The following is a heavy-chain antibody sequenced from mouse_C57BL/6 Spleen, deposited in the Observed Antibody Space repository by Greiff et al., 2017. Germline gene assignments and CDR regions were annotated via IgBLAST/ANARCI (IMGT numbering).Heavy chain of an antibody. Sequence: EVQLKESGPELVKPGASVKMSCKASGYTFTDYNMHWVKQSHGKSLEWIGYINPNNGGTSYNQKFKGKATLTVNKSSSTAYMELRSLTSEDSAVYYCASGGWDGYFHWYFDVWGTGTTVTVSS. CDR1: GYTFTDYN. CDR2: INPNNGGT. CDR3: ASGGWDGYFHWYFDV. D-gene: IGHD2-3*01. V-gene: IGHV1-22*01. J-gene: IGHJ1*03.